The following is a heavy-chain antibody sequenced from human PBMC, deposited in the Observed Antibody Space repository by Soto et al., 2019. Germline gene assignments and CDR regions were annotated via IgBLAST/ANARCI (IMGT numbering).Heavy chain of an antibody. CDR3: ARHRRSAVAGSYYFDY. CDR1: GYSFTSYW. V-gene: IGHV5-51*01. Sequence: GESLKISCKGSGYSFTSYWIGWVRQMPGKGLEWMGIIYPGDSDTRYSPSFRGQVTISADKSISTAYLQWSSLKASDTAMYYCARHRRSAVAGSYYFDYWGQGTLVTVSS. CDR2: IYPGDSDT. J-gene: IGHJ4*02. D-gene: IGHD6-19*01.